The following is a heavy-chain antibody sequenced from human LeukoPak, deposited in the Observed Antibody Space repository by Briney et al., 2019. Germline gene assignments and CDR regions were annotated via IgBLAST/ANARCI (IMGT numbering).Heavy chain of an antibody. D-gene: IGHD2-8*01. Sequence: GGSLRLSCTASGFTFGDYAMSWFRQAPGKGLEWVGFIRSKAYGGTTEYAASVKGRFTISRDDSKSIAYLQMNSLKTEDTAVYYCTRVKLPIVLTVYATSGSYWFDPWGQGTLVTVSS. CDR1: GFTFGDYA. V-gene: IGHV3-49*03. CDR2: IRSKAYGGTT. J-gene: IGHJ5*02. CDR3: TRVKLPIVLTVYATSGSYWFDP.